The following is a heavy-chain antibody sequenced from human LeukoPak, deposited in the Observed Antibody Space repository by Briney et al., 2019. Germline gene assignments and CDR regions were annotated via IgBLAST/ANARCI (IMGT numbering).Heavy chain of an antibody. V-gene: IGHV4-59*01. D-gene: IGHD3-3*01. CDR2: IHDSGSA. Sequence: SETLSLTCTDYWSWIRQAPGKGLEWIGKIHDSGSASYNPSLQSRVTMSVDTSKNQFSLNLISVTAADTAVYFCARDFARQEASARLYYDYMDVWGKGTTVTVSS. CDR1: Y. CDR3: ARDFARQEASARLYYDYMDV. J-gene: IGHJ6*03.